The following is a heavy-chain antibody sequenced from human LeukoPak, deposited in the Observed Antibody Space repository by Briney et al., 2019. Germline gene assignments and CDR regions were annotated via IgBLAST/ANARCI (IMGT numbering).Heavy chain of an antibody. D-gene: IGHD3-9*01. CDR3: ATHALGYYDILTGYYEPQFDY. J-gene: IGHJ4*02. V-gene: IGHV4-59*08. CDR2: IYYSGST. CDR1: GGSISSYY. Sequence: SETLSLTCTVSGGSISSYYWSWIRQPPGKGLEWIGYIYYSGSTNYNPSLKSRVTISVDTSKNQFSLKLSSVTAADTAVYYCATHALGYYDILTGYYEPQFDYWGQGTLVTVSS.